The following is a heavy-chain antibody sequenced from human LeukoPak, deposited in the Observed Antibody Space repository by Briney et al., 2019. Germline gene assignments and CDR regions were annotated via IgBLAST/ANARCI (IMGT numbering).Heavy chain of an antibody. V-gene: IGHV4-4*07. CDR2: MYASGST. D-gene: IGHD2-2*01. CDR1: GGSISSYR. Sequence: SETLSLTCSVSGGSISSYRCSWIRQPAGKGLEWIGRMYASGSTNFNPSPKSRVTMSVDTSKNQFSLNLSSVTAADTAVYYCARDMGVSQRYWYFDLWGPGTLVTVSS. CDR3: ARDMGVSQRYWYFDL. J-gene: IGHJ2*01.